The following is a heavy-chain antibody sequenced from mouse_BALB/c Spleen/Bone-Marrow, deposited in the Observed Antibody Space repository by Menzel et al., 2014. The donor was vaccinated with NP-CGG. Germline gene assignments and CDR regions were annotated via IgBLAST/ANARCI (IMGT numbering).Heavy chain of an antibody. V-gene: IGHV14-4*02. J-gene: IGHJ4*01. CDR3: NALFRKEAMDY. Sequence: EVQLQQSGAELVRSGASVKLSCTASGFNIKDYYIHWVKQRPEQGLEWIGWIDPENGDTEYAPKFQGKATMTADTSANTAYLHLSSLTSEDTAVYYCNALFRKEAMDYWGQGTSVTVSS. D-gene: IGHD1-1*01. CDR2: IDPENGDT. CDR1: GFNIKDYY.